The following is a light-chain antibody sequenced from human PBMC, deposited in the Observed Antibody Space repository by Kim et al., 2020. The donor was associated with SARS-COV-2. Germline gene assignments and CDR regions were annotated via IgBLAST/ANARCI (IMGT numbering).Light chain of an antibody. CDR1: SSDVGSYNR. CDR2: EVS. CDR3: SSYTGSSVV. J-gene: IGLJ2*01. V-gene: IGLV2-18*02. Sequence: PGQSVTISCTGTSSDVGSYNRVSWYQQPPGTAPKVMIYEVSNRPSGVPDRFSGSKSGNTASLTISGLQAEDEAIYYCSSYTGSSVVFGGGTKLTVL.